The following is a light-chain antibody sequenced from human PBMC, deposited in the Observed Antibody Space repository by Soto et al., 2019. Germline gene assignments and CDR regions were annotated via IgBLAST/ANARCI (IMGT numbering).Light chain of an antibody. CDR2: GAS. J-gene: IGKJ3*01. Sequence: IQLTQSTSSLSASVGDRVTISCRASQGIANFLAWYQQKPGKAPKLLIYGASTLQSGVPSRFSVSGSGTDFTLTISSLQPEDFATDYCQQLNSFPIPFGPGTKVDLK. CDR3: QQLNSFPIP. V-gene: IGKV1-9*01. CDR1: QGIANF.